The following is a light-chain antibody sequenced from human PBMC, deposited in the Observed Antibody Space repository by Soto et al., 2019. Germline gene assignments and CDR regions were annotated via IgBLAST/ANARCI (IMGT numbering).Light chain of an antibody. CDR3: QTWGIGSQGV. Sequence: QPVLTQSPSASASLGASVKLTCTLSSGHSSYAIAWHQQQPEKGPRYLMKLNSDGSHSKGDGIPDRFSGSSSGAERYLTISSLQSEDEADYYCQTWGIGSQGVFGGGTKVTVL. CDR2: LNSDGSH. J-gene: IGLJ2*01. CDR1: SGHSSYA. V-gene: IGLV4-69*01.